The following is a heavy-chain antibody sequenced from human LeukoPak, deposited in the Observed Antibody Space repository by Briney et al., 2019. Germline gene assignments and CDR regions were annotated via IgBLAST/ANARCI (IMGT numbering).Heavy chain of an antibody. CDR3: ARDTYRFFDF. J-gene: IGHJ4*02. CDR2: INEDGSDK. Sequence: GGSLRLSCAASGFTFSSYWMSWVRQAPGKGLEWVANINEDGSDKYYVDSVKGRFTDSRDNAKNSLYLQMKSLRAEDTAIYYCARDTYRFFDFWGQGTLVTVSS. V-gene: IGHV3-7*01. CDR1: GFTFSSYW. D-gene: IGHD1-1*01.